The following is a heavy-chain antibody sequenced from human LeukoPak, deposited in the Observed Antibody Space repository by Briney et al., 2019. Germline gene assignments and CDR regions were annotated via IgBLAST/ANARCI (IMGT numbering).Heavy chain of an antibody. CDR1: GFTFSNYA. CDR2: ISRSGDTT. CDR3: ADSNYWYPVDY. V-gene: IGHV3-23*01. J-gene: IGHJ4*02. Sequence: GGSLRLSCAASGFTFSNYAMRWVRQAPGKGLEWVSGISRSGDTTYYADSVKGRFTISRDNSKNTMYLQMNSLRVEDTAVNYCADSNYWYPVDYWGQGTLVTVSS. D-gene: IGHD4-11*01.